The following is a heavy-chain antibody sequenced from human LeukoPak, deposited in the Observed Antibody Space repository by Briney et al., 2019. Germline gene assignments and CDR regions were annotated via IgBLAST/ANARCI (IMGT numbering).Heavy chain of an antibody. Sequence: ASVKVSCKASGYTFTSYDINWVRQATGQGLEWMGWMNPNSGNTGYAQKFQGRVTMTRNTSISTAYMELSSLGSEDTAVYYCARGLGSGWAYYYGMDVWGQGTTVTVSS. J-gene: IGHJ6*02. CDR2: MNPNSGNT. CDR3: ARGLGSGWAYYYGMDV. CDR1: GYTFTSYD. D-gene: IGHD6-19*01. V-gene: IGHV1-8*01.